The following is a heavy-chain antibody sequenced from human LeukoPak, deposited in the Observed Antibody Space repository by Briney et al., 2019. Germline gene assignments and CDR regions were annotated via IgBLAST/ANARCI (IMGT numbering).Heavy chain of an antibody. Sequence: GASVKVSCKASGYTFTSYGISWVRQAPGQGLEWMGWISAYNGNTNYALKLQGRVTMTTDTSTSTVYMGLRSLRSDDTAVYYCARDWYYDFWSGYYGDHDHNKFDPWGQGTLVTVSS. CDR1: GYTFTSYG. J-gene: IGHJ5*02. V-gene: IGHV1-18*01. D-gene: IGHD3-3*01. CDR2: ISAYNGNT. CDR3: ARDWYYDFWSGYYGDHDHNKFDP.